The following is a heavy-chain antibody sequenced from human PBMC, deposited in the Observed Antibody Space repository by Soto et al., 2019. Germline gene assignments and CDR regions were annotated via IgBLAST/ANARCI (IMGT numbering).Heavy chain of an antibody. J-gene: IGHJ4*02. Sequence: ATLSLTCTVSVGSISSYYWSWIRQPPGKGLEWIGYIYYSGSTNYNPSLKSRVTISVDTSKNQFSLKLSSVTAADTAVYYCARAPYSSSSPFDYWGQGTLVTVPQ. CDR1: VGSISSYY. CDR3: ARAPYSSSSPFDY. V-gene: IGHV4-59*01. D-gene: IGHD6-6*01. CDR2: IYYSGST.